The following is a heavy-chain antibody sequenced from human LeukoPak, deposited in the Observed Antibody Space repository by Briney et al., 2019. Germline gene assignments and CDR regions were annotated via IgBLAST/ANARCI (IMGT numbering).Heavy chain of an antibody. CDR2: ISGSGGST. J-gene: IGHJ4*02. D-gene: IGHD6-13*01. CDR3: AKDSSSWGDYFDY. Sequence: EPGGSLRLSCEASGFIFSSYVMGWVRQAPGKGLEWVSAISGSGGSTYYADSVKGRFTISRDNSKNTLYLQMNSLRAEDTAVYYCAKDSSSWGDYFDYWGQGTLVTVSS. V-gene: IGHV3-23*01. CDR1: GFIFSSYV.